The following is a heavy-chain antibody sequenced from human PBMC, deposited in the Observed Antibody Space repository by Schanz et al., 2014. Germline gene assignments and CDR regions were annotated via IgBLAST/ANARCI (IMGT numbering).Heavy chain of an antibody. D-gene: IGHD4-17*01. J-gene: IGHJ4*02. CDR2: INAANGNT. V-gene: IGHV1-3*01. CDR3: ARGYGDSPTDY. CDR1: GYSFISHA. Sequence: QVQLVQSGAEVKKPGASVKVSCKASGYSFISHAIHWVRQAPGQRLEWMGWINAANGNTNYAQKLQGRVTMTADTSTSTAYMDLRNLRSDDTAVYYCARGYGDSPTDYWGQGTLVTVSS.